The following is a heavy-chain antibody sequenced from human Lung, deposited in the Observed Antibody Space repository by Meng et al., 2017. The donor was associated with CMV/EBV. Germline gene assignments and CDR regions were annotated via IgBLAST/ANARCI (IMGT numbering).Heavy chain of an antibody. Sequence: SGPTLAKPTQTLTLTCSFSGFSLSTSGVGVGWIRQPPGKALEWLAHSYWNDDKRYSPSLNSRLTITKNTSKNQVVLTMTDVDPVDTATYYCAPSVRGVILSGDGWFDPWGQGTLVTVSS. V-gene: IGHV2-5*01. D-gene: IGHD3-10*02. CDR3: APSVRGVILSGDGWFDP. CDR1: GFSLSTSGVG. CDR2: SYWNDDK. J-gene: IGHJ5*01.